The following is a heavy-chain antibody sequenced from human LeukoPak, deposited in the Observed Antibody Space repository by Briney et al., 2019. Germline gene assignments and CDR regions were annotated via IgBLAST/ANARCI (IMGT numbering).Heavy chain of an antibody. CDR1: VGTCSSYA. CDR2: IIPIFGIA. D-gene: IGHD1-14*01. V-gene: IGHV1-69*04. Sequence: ASVKVSCKASVGTCSSYAISWVRQAPGQGLEWMGRIIPIFGIANYAQKFQGRVTITADKSTSTAYMELSSLRSEDTAVYYCASPPGNADPVGSYYFDYWGQGTLVTVSS. J-gene: IGHJ4*02. CDR3: ASPPGNADPVGSYYFDY.